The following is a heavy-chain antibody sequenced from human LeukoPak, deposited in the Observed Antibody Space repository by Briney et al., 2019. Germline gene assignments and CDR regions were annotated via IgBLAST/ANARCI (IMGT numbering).Heavy chain of an antibody. D-gene: IGHD3-22*01. V-gene: IGHV4-39*07. CDR1: GGSLTSTSHY. CDR3: ARDATDYYDSSGYYAY. J-gene: IGHJ4*02. Sequence: PSETLSLSCTVSGGSLTSTSHYWDWVRQPPGKGLEWIGSIYYSGSTYYNPSLKSRVTISVDTSKNQFSLKLSSVTAADTAVYYCARDATDYYDSSGYYAYWGQGTLVTVSS. CDR2: IYYSGST.